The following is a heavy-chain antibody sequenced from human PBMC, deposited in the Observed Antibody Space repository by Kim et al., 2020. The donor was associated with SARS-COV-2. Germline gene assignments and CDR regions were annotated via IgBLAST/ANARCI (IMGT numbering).Heavy chain of an antibody. J-gene: IGHJ4*01. D-gene: IGHD6-13*01. CDR1: RDSMTNYF. V-gene: IGHV4-59*08. CDR2: IYYTGRIT. CDR3: ARHGNPAYTDSWYDY. Sequence: SETLSLTCSVSRDSMTNYFWTWIRQPPGKGLEWIGNIYYTGRITNYTPSLKSRVTISVDTSKNQFSLKMTSVTAADTAVYYCARHGNPAYTDSWYDYWG.